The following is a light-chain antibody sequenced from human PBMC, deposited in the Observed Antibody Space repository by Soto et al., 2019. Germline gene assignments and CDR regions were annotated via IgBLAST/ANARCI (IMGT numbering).Light chain of an antibody. CDR1: QSVGNN. CDR2: GAY. CDR3: QQYYNYPPIT. Sequence: EIVMTQSPATLSVSPGERTTLSCRASQSVGNNLAWYQQKPGQAPRLLIYGAYTRATGIPARFSGSGSGTDFTLTISSLQSEDFATYYCQQYYNYPPITFGQGTRLEIK. V-gene: IGKV3-15*01. J-gene: IGKJ5*01.